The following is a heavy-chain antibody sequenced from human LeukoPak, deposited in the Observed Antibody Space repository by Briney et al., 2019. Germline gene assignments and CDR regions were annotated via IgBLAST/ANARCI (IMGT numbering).Heavy chain of an antibody. J-gene: IGHJ5*02. CDR3: ASDNRPGNWFDP. CDR2: IIPIFGTA. CDR1: GGTFSSYS. V-gene: IGHV1-69*06. Sequence: SVKVCRKAYGGTFSSYSISWVRQAPGQGLEWMGGIIPIFGTANYAQKFQGRVTITADKSTSTAYMELSSLRSEDTAVYYCASDNRPGNWFDPWGQGTPVTVSS. D-gene: IGHD1-14*01.